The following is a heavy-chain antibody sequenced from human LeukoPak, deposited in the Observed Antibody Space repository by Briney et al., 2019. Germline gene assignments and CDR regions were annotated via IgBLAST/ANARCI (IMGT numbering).Heavy chain of an antibody. Sequence: GGSLRLSCAASGFTFSSYGMHWVRQAPGKGLEWEAVISWYGSNKYYADSVKSRFTITIDDSKNKLYLQMNSLRAEDTAVYYFAEDGPFGVVIGYWGQGTLVTVSS. CDR2: ISWYGSNK. J-gene: IGHJ4*02. V-gene: IGHV3-30*18. CDR1: GFTFSSYG. CDR3: AEDGPFGVVIGY. D-gene: IGHD3-3*01.